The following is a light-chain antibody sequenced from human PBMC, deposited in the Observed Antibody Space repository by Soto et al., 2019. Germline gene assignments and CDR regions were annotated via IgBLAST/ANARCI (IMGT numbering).Light chain of an antibody. J-gene: IGKJ5*01. CDR1: QSVSRNY. CDR3: QQSYSTRIT. CDR2: DAS. V-gene: IGKV3D-20*02. Sequence: EIVLTQSPGTLSLSPGERATLSCRASQSVSRNYLAWYQQKPGQAPRLLIYDASSRPTGIPVRFSGSGSGTDFTLTISSLQPEDFATYYCQQSYSTRITFGQWTRLEIK.